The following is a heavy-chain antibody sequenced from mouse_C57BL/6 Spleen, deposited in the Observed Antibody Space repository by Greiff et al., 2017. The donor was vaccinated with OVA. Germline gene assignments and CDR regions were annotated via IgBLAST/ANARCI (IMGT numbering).Heavy chain of an antibody. V-gene: IGHV1-39*01. D-gene: IGHD1-1*01. CDR1: GYSFTDYN. CDR2: INPNYGTT. Sequence: VHVKQSGPELVKPGASVKISCKASGYSFTDYNMNWVKQSNGKSLEWIGVINPNYGTTSYNQKFKGKATLTVDQSSSTAYMQLNSLTSEDSAVYYCARGGYYGSRDFDYWGQGTTLTVSS. CDR3: ARGGYYGSRDFDY. J-gene: IGHJ2*01.